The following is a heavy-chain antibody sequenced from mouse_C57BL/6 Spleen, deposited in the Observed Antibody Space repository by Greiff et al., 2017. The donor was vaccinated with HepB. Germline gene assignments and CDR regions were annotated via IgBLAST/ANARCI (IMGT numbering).Heavy chain of an antibody. V-gene: IGHV5-4*03. CDR3: ARPITTVVADYAMDY. CDR2: ISDGGSYT. J-gene: IGHJ4*01. Sequence: EVKLVESGGGLVKPGGSLKLSCAASGFTFSSYAMSWVRQTPEKRLEWVATISDGGSYTYYPDNVKGRFTISRDNAKNNLYLQMRHLKSEDTAMYYCARPITTVVADYAMDYWGQGTSVTVSS. D-gene: IGHD1-1*01. CDR1: GFTFSSYA.